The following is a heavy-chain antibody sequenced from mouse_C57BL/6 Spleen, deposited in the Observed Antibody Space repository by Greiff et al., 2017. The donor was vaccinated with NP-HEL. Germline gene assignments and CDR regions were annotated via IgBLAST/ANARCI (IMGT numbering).Heavy chain of an antibody. D-gene: IGHD4-1*01. CDR1: GFTFSDYY. CDR2: INYDGSST. Sequence: EVMLVESEGGLVEPGSSMKLSCTASGFTFSDYYMAWVRQVPEKGLEWVANINYDGSSTYYLDSLKSRFIISRDNAKNILYLQMSSLKSEDTATYYCARAWDGWYFDVWGTRTTVTVSS. CDR3: ARAWDGWYFDV. V-gene: IGHV5-16*01. J-gene: IGHJ1*03.